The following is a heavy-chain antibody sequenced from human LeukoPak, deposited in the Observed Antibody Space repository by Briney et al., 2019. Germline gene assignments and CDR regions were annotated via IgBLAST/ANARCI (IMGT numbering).Heavy chain of an antibody. CDR2: ISDSGGRT. CDR3: ARGRGSGSSDY. CDR1: GLTLSNYG. V-gene: IGHV3-23*01. Sequence: PGGSLRLSCAVSGLTLSNYGMSWVRQAPGKGLEWVAGISDSGGRTNYADSVKGRFTISRDNAKNTLYLQMNSLRAEDTAVYYCARGRGSGSSDYWGQGTLVTVSS. J-gene: IGHJ4*02. D-gene: IGHD3-10*01.